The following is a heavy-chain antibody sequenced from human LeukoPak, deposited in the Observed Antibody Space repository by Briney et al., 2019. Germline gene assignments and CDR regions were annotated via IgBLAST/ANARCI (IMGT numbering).Heavy chain of an antibody. CDR3: ARGDCSGGSCSSMDV. J-gene: IGHJ6*02. Sequence: GGSLRLSCAASGFTFSTYDMHWVRQATGKGLEWVSGINPAGDTYYPGSVKGRFTISREDAKNSFYLQMNSLRVGDAAVYYCARGDCSGGSCSSMDVWGQGTTVTVSS. CDR1: GFTFSTYD. V-gene: IGHV3-13*04. CDR2: INPAGDT. D-gene: IGHD2-15*01.